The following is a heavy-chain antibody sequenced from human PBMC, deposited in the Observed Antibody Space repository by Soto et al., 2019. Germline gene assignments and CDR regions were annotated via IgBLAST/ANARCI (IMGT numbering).Heavy chain of an antibody. CDR1: GFTFSSYG. Sequence: GGSLRLYWAASGFTFSSYGMHWVRQAPGKGLEWVAVIWYDGGNKYYAYSVKGRFTISRDNSKNTLYLQTNSLRDEDTAVYDCARRYRVRGWDYYGMDVWGQGTTVTVSS. CDR2: IWYDGGNK. D-gene: IGHD1-26*01. V-gene: IGHV3-33*01. J-gene: IGHJ6*02. CDR3: ARRYRVRGWDYYGMDV.